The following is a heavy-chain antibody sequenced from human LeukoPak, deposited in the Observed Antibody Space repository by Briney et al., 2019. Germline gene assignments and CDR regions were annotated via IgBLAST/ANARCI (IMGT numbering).Heavy chain of an antibody. CDR1: GYIFTDYY. CDR3: ARDSGSCAGP. CDR2: INPHSGGT. Sequence: ASVKVSCKASGYIFTDYYIHWVRQAPGQGLEWMGWINPHSGGTNYARLFHGRVTMTRDTSITTAYMELSRLRSDDTAMYYCARDSGSCAGPWGQGTLVTVSS. J-gene: IGHJ5*02. V-gene: IGHV1-2*02. D-gene: IGHD1-26*01.